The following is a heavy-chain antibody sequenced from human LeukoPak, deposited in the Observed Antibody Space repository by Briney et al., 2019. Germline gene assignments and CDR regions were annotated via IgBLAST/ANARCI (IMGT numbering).Heavy chain of an antibody. V-gene: IGHV3-21*04. CDR2: ISSSSYI. D-gene: IGHD3-9*01. J-gene: IGHJ4*02. Sequence: GGSLRLSCAASGFTFSSYSMNWVRQAPGKGLEWVSSISSSSYIYYADSVKGRFTISRDNSKNTLYLQMNSLRAEDTAVYYCAKDPLLRYFDWSSYYFDYWAREPWSPSPQ. CDR3: AKDPLLRYFDWSSYYFDY. CDR1: GFTFSSYS.